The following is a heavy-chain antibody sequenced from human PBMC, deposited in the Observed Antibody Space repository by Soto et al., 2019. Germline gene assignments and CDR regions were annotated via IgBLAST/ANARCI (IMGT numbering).Heavy chain of an antibody. CDR1: GFTFSSYS. Sequence: EVQVVESGGGLVQPGGSLRLSCEASGFTFSSYSMNWVRQAPGKGLEWVSYISIGSTTIFYADSVKGRFTISRDNAKNSLYLQMNSLRDEDTAVYYCARDNGMAGSFDPWGQGTLVIVSS. J-gene: IGHJ5*02. CDR3: ARDNGMAGSFDP. D-gene: IGHD2-8*01. V-gene: IGHV3-48*02. CDR2: ISIGSTTI.